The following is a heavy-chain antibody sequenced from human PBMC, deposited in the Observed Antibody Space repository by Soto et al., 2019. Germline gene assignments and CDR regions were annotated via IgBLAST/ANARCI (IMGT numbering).Heavy chain of an antibody. J-gene: IGHJ3*02. CDR1: GFTFSSYW. CDR3: GRDRGSNYQLPIDAFDI. V-gene: IGHV3-74*01. D-gene: IGHD4-4*01. Sequence: PGGSLRLSCAASGFTFSSYWMHWVRQAPGKGLVWVSRINSDGSSTSHADSVRGRFTTSRDNAKNTLYLQMNSLRAEDTAVYYCGRDRGSNYQLPIDAFDIWGQGKMVTVSS. CDR2: INSDGSST.